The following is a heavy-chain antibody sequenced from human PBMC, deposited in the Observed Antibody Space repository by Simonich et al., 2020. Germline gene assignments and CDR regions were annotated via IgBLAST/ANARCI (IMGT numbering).Heavy chain of an antibody. D-gene: IGHD2-15*01. CDR2: SSAYNGNT. CDR1: GYTFTSYG. CDR3: ARASRGTWWYYYFDY. V-gene: IGHV1-18*01. Sequence: QVQLVQSGAEVKKPGASVKVSCKASGYTFTSYGISWVRQAPGQGLEWMGWSSAYNGNTNYAQKLHGRVTMTTDTSTSTAYMELRSLRSDDTAGYYCARASRGTWWYYYFDYWGQGTLVTVSS. J-gene: IGHJ4*02.